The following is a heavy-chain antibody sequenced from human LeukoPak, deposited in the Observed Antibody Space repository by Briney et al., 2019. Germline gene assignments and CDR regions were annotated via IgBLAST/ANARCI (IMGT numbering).Heavy chain of an antibody. CDR1: GYTFTGYY. V-gene: IGHV1-2*06. J-gene: IGHJ4*02. CDR2: INRNSGGT. Sequence: ASVKVSCTASGYTFTGYYMHWVRQAPGQGLEWMARINRNSGGTNYAQKFQGRVTMTRDTSISTPYVQLSRLRADDTAVYYCARVGVRSSWYLDYWGEGTLVTVSS. CDR3: ARVGVRSSWYLDY. D-gene: IGHD6-13*01.